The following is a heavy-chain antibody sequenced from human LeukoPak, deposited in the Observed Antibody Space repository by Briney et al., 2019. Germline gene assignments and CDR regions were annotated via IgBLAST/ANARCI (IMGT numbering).Heavy chain of an antibody. V-gene: IGHV3-7*04. D-gene: IGHD2-8*02. CDR3: ARDSDGVRGHW. Sequence: GGSLRLSCAASGFTFSTYWMSWVRQAPGKGLEWVANIKEDGSAKYYVDSVKGRFTISRDNAKNTLYLQMNSLRAEDTAVYYCARDSDGVRGHWWGQGTLVTVSS. CDR1: GFTFSTYW. CDR2: IKEDGSAK. J-gene: IGHJ4*02.